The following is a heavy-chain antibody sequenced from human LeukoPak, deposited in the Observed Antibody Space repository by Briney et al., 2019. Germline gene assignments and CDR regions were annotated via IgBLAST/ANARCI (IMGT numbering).Heavy chain of an antibody. D-gene: IGHD1-26*01. CDR3: ASVPWYSGSYLDY. CDR1: GFTFSSYS. V-gene: IGHV3-66*01. CDR2: IYSGGST. J-gene: IGHJ4*02. Sequence: GGSLRLSCAASGFTFSSYSMNWVRQAPGKGLEWVSVIYSGGSTYYADSVKGRFTISRDNSKNTLYLQMNSLRAEDTAVYYCASVPWYSGSYLDYWGQGTLVTVSS.